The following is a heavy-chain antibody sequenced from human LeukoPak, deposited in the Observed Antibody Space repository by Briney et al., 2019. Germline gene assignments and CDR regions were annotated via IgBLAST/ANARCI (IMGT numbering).Heavy chain of an antibody. J-gene: IGHJ5*02. Sequence: SVKVSCKASGGTFSSYAISWVRQAPGQGLEWMGGIIPIFGTANYAQKFQGRVTITTDESTSTAYMELSSLRSEDTAVYYCAGRSGFWSGYYTYNWFDPWGQGTLVTVSS. V-gene: IGHV1-69*05. CDR2: IIPIFGTA. D-gene: IGHD3-3*01. CDR3: AGRSGFWSGYYTYNWFDP. CDR1: GGTFSSYA.